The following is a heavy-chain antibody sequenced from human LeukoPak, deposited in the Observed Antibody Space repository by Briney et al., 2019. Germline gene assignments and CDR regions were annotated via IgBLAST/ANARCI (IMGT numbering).Heavy chain of an antibody. V-gene: IGHV1-69*01. D-gene: IGHD5-24*01. CDR1: GGTFSSYA. CDR2: IIPIFGTA. Sequence: WASVKVSCKASGGTFSSYAISWVRQAPGQGLEWMGGIIPIFGTANYAQKFQGRVTITADESTSTAYMELSSLRSEDTAVYYCARSVGMATPLDYWGQGTLVTVSS. J-gene: IGHJ4*02. CDR3: ARSVGMATPLDY.